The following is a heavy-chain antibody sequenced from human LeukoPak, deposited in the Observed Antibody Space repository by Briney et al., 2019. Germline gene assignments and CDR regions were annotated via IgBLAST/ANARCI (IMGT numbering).Heavy chain of an antibody. CDR1: GFIFSIYE. J-gene: IGHJ6*02. D-gene: IGHD3-10*01. Sequence: GGSQRLSCAASGFIFSIYEIKCARHAPGKGLEGVLYINSNARTIHYADCVKDRFTAYRDNDKNSLYLQMNRLRAEDTAVYYCARDPTYYYGAGTYSHYYGLDDWGQGTTVTVSS. V-gene: IGHV3-48*03. CDR2: INSNARTI. CDR3: ARDPTYYYGAGTYSHYYGLDD.